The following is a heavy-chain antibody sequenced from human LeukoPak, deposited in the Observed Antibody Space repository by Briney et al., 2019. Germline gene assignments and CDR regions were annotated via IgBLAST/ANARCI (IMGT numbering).Heavy chain of an antibody. D-gene: IGHD6-25*01. V-gene: IGHV1-58*02. Sequence: SVKVSRKASGFTFTNSAMQWVRQARGQRLEWIGWIVVGSGNTNYAQRFQERVTITRDMSASTAYMELSSLRPEDTAVYYCAAVLAAAAPWGQGTLVTVSS. J-gene: IGHJ5*02. CDR2: IVVGSGNT. CDR1: GFTFTNSA. CDR3: AAVLAAAAP.